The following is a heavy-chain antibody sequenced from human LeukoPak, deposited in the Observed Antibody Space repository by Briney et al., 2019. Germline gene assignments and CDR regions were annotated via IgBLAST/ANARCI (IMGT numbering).Heavy chain of an antibody. CDR2: IYYSGST. CDR3: ARAHDYGDLGGSFDY. D-gene: IGHD4-17*01. J-gene: IGHJ4*02. Sequence: SETLSLTCTVSGGSISSYYWSWIRQPPGKGLEWIGYIYYSGSTNYNPPLKSRVTISVDTSKNQFSLKLSSVTAADTAVYYCARAHDYGDLGGSFDYWGQGTLVTVSS. CDR1: GGSISSYY. V-gene: IGHV4-59*01.